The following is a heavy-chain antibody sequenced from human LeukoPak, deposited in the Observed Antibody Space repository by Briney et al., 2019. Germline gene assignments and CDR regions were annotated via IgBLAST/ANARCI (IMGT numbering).Heavy chain of an antibody. D-gene: IGHD2-2*01. CDR2: INHSGST. CDR1: GGSFSGYY. J-gene: IGHJ4*02. CDR3: ARGQIVVVPAAHPLSDY. Sequence: SETLSLTCAVYGGSFSGYYWSWIRQPPGKGLEWIGEINHSGSTNYNPSLKSRVTISVDTSKNQFSLKLSSVTAADTAVYYCARGQIVVVPAAHPLSDYWGQGTLVTVSS. V-gene: IGHV4-34*01.